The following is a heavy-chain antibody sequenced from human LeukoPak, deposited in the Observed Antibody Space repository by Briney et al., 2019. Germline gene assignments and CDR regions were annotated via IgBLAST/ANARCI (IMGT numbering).Heavy chain of an antibody. CDR3: VRQMYGGLMDF. V-gene: IGHV4-59*08. CDR2: IYYSGST. D-gene: IGHD2-8*01. Sequence: SETLSLTCTVSGGSISSNYWTWIRQPPGKGLEWIGYIYYSGSTNYNPSLKSRVTISVDTSKNQFSLKLSSVTAADTAVYYCVRQMYGGLMDFWGQGTLVTVSS. CDR1: GGSISSNY. J-gene: IGHJ4*02.